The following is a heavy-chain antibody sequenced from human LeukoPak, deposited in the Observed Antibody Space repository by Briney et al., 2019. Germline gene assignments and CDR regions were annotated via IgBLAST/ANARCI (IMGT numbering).Heavy chain of an antibody. D-gene: IGHD3-10*01. Sequence: SETLSLTGTVSSGSSSLYYWIWTRQPQGKGREWFGYNHYSGNSNYNPSVKSRVTISVDTSKNQFSLKLSSVTAADTAVYYCARGHRLLWFGESMYNWFDPWGQGTLVTVSS. J-gene: IGHJ5*02. CDR3: ARGHRLLWFGESMYNWFDP. CDR1: SGSSSLYY. CDR2: NHYSGNS. V-gene: IGHV4-59*12.